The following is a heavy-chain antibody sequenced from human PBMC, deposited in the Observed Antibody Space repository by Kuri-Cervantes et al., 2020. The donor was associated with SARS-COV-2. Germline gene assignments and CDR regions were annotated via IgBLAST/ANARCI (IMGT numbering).Heavy chain of an antibody. CDR3: AKDGGPGYGDYVYFDY. D-gene: IGHD4-17*01. J-gene: IGHJ4*02. V-gene: IGHV3-21*04. CDR1: GFTFSSYS. Sequence: GEALKISWAASGFTFSSYSMNWVRQAPGKGLEWVSSISSSSFYIYYADSVKGRFTISRDNAKNTLYLQMNSLRAEDTAVYYCAKDGGPGYGDYVYFDYWGRGTLVTVSS. CDR2: ISSSSFYI.